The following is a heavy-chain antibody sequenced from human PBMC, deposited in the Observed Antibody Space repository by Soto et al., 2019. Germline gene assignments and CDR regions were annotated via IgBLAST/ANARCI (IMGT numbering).Heavy chain of an antibody. J-gene: IGHJ4*02. V-gene: IGHV3-23*01. Sequence: EVQLLESGGGLVQPGGSLRLSCAASGFTFSSYAMSWVRQAPGKGLEWVSAISGSGGSTYYADSVKGRFTISRDNSKNTLYLQMNSLRAEDTAVYYCAKDKAWRPLVAATDGYYFDYWGQGTLVTVSS. CDR2: ISGSGGST. CDR1: GFTFSSYA. CDR3: AKDKAWRPLVAATDGYYFDY. D-gene: IGHD2-15*01.